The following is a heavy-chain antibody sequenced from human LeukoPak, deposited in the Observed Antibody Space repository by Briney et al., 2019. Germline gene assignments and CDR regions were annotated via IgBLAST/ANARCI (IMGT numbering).Heavy chain of an antibody. Sequence: ASVKVSDKASGGTFSSYAISWVRQAPGQGLEWMGGIIPIFGTANYAQKFQGRVTITADESTSTAYMELSSLRSEDTAVYYCARDEEEMATFLWGQGTLVTVSS. V-gene: IGHV1-69*01. CDR3: ARDEEEMATFL. CDR1: GGTFSSYA. CDR2: IIPIFGTA. J-gene: IGHJ4*02. D-gene: IGHD5-24*01.